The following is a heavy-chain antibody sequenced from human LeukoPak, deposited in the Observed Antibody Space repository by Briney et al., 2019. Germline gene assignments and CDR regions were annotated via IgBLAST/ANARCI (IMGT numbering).Heavy chain of an antibody. J-gene: IGHJ3*02. V-gene: IGHV1-18*01. Sequence: GASVKVSCKVSGYTLTELSMHWVRQAPGQGLEWMGWISAYNGNTNYAQKLQGRVTMTTDTSTSTAYMELRSLRSDDTAVYYCARGNDYDAFDIWGQGTMVTVSS. CDR3: ARGNDYDAFDI. CDR1: GYTLTELS. CDR2: ISAYNGNT. D-gene: IGHD4-11*01.